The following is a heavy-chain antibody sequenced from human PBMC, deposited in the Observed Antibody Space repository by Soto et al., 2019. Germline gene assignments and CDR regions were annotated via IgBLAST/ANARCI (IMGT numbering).Heavy chain of an antibody. J-gene: IGHJ4*02. CDR2: IDPSDAYN. Sequence: EVQLVQSGAEVKKPGESLRLSCQGSGYRFINYCISWVRQMPGKGLEWVGRIDPSDAYNVCSPWFQGHVTISIDTAINTAFLEWRSLQASDTAMYYCVRHGNGHPFYFAFWGRGTLVPVSS. CDR1: GYRFINYC. V-gene: IGHV5-10-1*03. D-gene: IGHD2-8*01. CDR3: VRHGNGHPFYFAF.